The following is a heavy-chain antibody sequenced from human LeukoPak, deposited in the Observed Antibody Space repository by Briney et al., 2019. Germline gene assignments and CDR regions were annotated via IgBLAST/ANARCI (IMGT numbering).Heavy chain of an antibody. CDR2: IVGSSSNI. J-gene: IGHJ4*02. Sequence: GGSLRLSCTASGFSFSTYSMNWVRQAPGKGLEWVSYIVGSSSNIYYADSVKGRFTISRDNAKNSLYLQMDSLRAEDTAVYYCAKAYNYYGSGSYYEGWGQGTLVTVSS. V-gene: IGHV3-48*04. CDR3: AKAYNYYGSGSYYEG. CDR1: GFSFSTYS. D-gene: IGHD3-10*01.